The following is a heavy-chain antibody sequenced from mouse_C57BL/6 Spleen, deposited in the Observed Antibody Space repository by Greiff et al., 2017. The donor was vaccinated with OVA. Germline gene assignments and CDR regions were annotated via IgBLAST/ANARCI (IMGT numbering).Heavy chain of an antibody. CDR3: ARGLTYDYAMDY. D-gene: IGHD5-1*01. Sequence: EVQLVESGGGLVKPGGSLKLSCAASGFTFSSYAMSWVRQTPEKRLEWVATISDGGSYTYYPDNVKGRFTISRDNAKNNLYLQMSHLKSEDTAMYYCARGLTYDYAMDYWGQGTSVTVSS. CDR1: GFTFSSYA. CDR2: ISDGGSYT. V-gene: IGHV5-4*01. J-gene: IGHJ4*01.